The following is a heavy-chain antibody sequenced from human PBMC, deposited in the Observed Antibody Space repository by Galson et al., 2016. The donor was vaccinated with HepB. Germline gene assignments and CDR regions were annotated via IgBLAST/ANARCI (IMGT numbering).Heavy chain of an antibody. CDR1: GDSISSGGYY. J-gene: IGHJ4*02. Sequence: TLSLTCTVSGDSISSGGYYWSWVRQHPGKGLEWIGYIYYSGSTYYTPSLKSRLNMSVDTSQNQFSLKLRSVPAADTAVYYCARADYYGSWSDYYFDYWGQGTLVTVSS. CDR2: IYYSGST. V-gene: IGHV4-31*03. D-gene: IGHD3-10*01. CDR3: ARADYYGSWSDYYFDY.